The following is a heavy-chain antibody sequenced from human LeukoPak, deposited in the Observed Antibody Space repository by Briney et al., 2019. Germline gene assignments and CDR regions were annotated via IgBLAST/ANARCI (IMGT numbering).Heavy chain of an antibody. D-gene: IGHD3-22*01. CDR3: ARGPRHYYDRRFDY. Sequence: SETLSLTCAVYGGSFSGYYWSWIRQPPGKGLEWIGEINHSGSTNYNPSLKSRVTISVDTSKNQFSLKLSSVTAADTAVYYCARGPRHYYDRRFDYWGQGTLVTVSS. CDR2: INHSGST. J-gene: IGHJ4*02. V-gene: IGHV4-34*01. CDR1: GGSFSGYY.